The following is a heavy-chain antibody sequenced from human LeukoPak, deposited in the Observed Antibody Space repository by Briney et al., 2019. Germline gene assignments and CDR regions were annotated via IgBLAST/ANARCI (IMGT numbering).Heavy chain of an antibody. J-gene: IGHJ4*02. CDR2: MNPNSGNT. V-gene: IGHV1-8*03. CDR1: GYTFTSYD. Sequence: KPGASVKVSCKASGYTFTSYDINWVRQATGQGLEWMGWMNPNSGNTGYAQKFQGRVTITADESTSTAYMELSSLRSEDTAVYYCASDSSGDDYWGQGTLVTVSS. D-gene: IGHD6-19*01. CDR3: ASDSSGDDY.